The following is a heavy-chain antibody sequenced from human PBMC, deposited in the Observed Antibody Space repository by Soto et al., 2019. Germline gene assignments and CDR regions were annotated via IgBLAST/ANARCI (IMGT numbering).Heavy chain of an antibody. CDR3: ARISLSSSWYRRYYFDY. D-gene: IGHD6-13*01. V-gene: IGHV2-70*11. Sequence: SGPTLVNPTQTLTLTCTFSGFSLSTSGMCVSWIRQPPGKALEWLARTDWDDDKYYSTSLKTRLTISKDTSKNQVVLTMTNMDPVDTATYYCARISLSSSWYRRYYFDYWGQGTLGTVCS. CDR1: GFSLSTSGMC. CDR2: TDWDDDK. J-gene: IGHJ4*02.